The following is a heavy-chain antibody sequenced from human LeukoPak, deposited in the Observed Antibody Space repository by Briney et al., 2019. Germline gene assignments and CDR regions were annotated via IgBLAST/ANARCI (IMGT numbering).Heavy chain of an antibody. J-gene: IGHJ4*02. CDR2: IIPIFGTA. CDR3: ASSNPGYYDFWSGYYGYFDY. D-gene: IGHD3-3*01. V-gene: IGHV1-69*05. CDR1: GGTFSSYA. Sequence: GASVKVSCKASGGTFSSYAISWVRQAPGQGLEWMGGIIPIFGTANYAQKFQGRVTITTDESTSTAYMELSSLRSEDTAAYYCASSNPGYYDFWSGYYGYFDYWGQGTLVTVSS.